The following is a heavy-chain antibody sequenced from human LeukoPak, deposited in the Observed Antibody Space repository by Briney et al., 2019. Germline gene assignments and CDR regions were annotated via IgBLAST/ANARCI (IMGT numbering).Heavy chain of an antibody. J-gene: IGHJ6*02. Sequence: GSPRLPCSAFGLSFCRYWMSWVRQAPRKGLEWVANINQDGSEKYYVDSVKGRFTTSRDNAKNSLYMQMNSLRAEDTAVYYCGLYSSSQTAMDVWGQGTAVTVSS. CDR2: INQDGSEK. D-gene: IGHD2-2*01. CDR1: GLSFCRYW. V-gene: IGHV3-7*01. CDR3: GLYSSSQTAMDV.